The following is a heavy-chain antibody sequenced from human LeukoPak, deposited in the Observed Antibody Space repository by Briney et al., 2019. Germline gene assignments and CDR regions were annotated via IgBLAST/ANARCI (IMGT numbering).Heavy chain of an antibody. CDR1: GGSISSYY. CDR3: AATEQLVHFCTPNLLDY. CDR2: IYYSGST. V-gene: IGHV4-59*08. J-gene: IGHJ4*02. Sequence: LPETLSLTCAVSGGSISSYYWCWIRQPPGKGLEWIGYIYYSGSTNYNPSLKRRVTISVDTSKNQFSLKLSSVTAADTAVYYCAATEQLVHFCTPNLLDYWGQGTLVTVSS. D-gene: IGHD6-13*01.